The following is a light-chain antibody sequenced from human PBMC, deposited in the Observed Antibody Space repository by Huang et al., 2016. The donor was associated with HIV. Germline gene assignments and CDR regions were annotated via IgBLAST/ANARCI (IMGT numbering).Light chain of an antibody. V-gene: IGKV1-5*03. CDR3: QHYNSYFPWT. J-gene: IGKJ1*01. Sequence: DIQMTQSPSTLSAAVGDSVTITCRASQSITTWLAWYQQNPGKAPKLLIYKSSSLESGVPSRFSGSGSGTEFTLTISSLQPDDFATYYCQHYNSYFPWTFGQGTKVEIK. CDR1: QSITTW. CDR2: KSS.